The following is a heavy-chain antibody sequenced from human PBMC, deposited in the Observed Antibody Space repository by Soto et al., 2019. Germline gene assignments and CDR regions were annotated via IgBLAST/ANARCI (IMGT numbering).Heavy chain of an antibody. V-gene: IGHV3-23*01. CDR1: GFTFSSDA. CDR3: AKLQQQLLWGFAF. D-gene: IGHD6-13*01. J-gene: IGHJ4*02. CDR2: VVDSGGGT. Sequence: EVQLLESGGGLVQPGGSLRLSCAASGFTFSSDAMSWVRQAPGKGLEWVSIVVDSGGGTYYADSVKGRFTLSRDNSENTLYLQMNSLRAEDTAVDYCAKLQQQLLWGFAFRVQGTLVIVSS.